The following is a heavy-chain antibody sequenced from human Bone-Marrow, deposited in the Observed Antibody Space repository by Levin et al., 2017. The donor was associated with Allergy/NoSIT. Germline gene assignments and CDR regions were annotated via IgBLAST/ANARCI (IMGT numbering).Heavy chain of an antibody. D-gene: IGHD3-22*01. CDR2: VSAHNGNT. V-gene: IGHV1-18*01. CDR3: ARVEYHDSSAYCGS. Sequence: PGESLKISCKASGYIFNLYGIAWVRQAPGQGLEWMGWVSAHNGNTDYAQKFQGRVTMTTDTSTSTIYMELRSLRSDDTAVYYCARVEYHDSSAYCGSWGQGTPVTVSS. CDR1: GYIFNLYG. J-gene: IGHJ4*02.